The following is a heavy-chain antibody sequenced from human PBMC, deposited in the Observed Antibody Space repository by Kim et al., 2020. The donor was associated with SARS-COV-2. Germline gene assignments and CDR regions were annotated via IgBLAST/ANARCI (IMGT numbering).Heavy chain of an antibody. Sequence: GGSLRLSCVASGFTFSSSCMHWVRQAPGKGLEWVANIRTDGSAQYYVDSVKGRFTISRDNAKNSLYLQMNSLRAEDTAVYYCVRDDPGYGWYRYWAQGT. D-gene: IGHD6-19*01. V-gene: IGHV3-7*01. CDR1: GFTFSSSC. CDR2: IRTDGSAQ. CDR3: VRDDPGYGWYRY. J-gene: IGHJ4*02.